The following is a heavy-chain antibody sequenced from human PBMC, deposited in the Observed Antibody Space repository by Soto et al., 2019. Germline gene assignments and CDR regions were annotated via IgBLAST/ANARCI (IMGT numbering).Heavy chain of an antibody. J-gene: IGHJ4*02. V-gene: IGHV1-2*02. CDR3: ARPAIRGYSYGSPLDY. D-gene: IGHD5-18*01. CDR1: GYSFTDYY. CDR2: INPHSGDT. Sequence: QVFLVQSGAEVKKPVASVKVSCKASGYSFTDYYIHWVRQAPGQGLEWMGWINPHSGDTKYAQKFQGRVTVTRDTSISTADMELRWLRSDDTAVYYCARPAIRGYSYGSPLDYWGQGTLVTVSS.